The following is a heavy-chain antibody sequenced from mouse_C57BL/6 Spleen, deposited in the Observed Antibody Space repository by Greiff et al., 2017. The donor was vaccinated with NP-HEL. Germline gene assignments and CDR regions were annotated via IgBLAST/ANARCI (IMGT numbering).Heavy chain of an antibody. V-gene: IGHV1-59*01. CDR2: IDPSDSYT. D-gene: IGHD2-2*01. J-gene: IGHJ3*01. Sequence: QVQLQQPGAELVRPGTSVKLSCKASGYTFTSYWMHWVKQRPGQGLEWIGVIDPSDSYTNYNQKFKGKATLTVDTSSSTAYMQLSSLTSEDSAVYYCARAGYGYDGGAYWGQGTLVTVSA. CDR1: GYTFTSYW. CDR3: ARAGYGYDGGAY.